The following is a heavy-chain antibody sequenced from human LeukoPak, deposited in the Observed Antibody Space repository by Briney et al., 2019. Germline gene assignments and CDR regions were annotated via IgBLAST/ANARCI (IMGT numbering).Heavy chain of an antibody. CDR2: INTDGSTI. V-gene: IGHV3-74*01. Sequence: GGSLRLSCAPSGFTFSSYWMHWVRQAPGKGLVWVSRINTDGSTITYADSVKGRFTISRDDAKNTLYLQMNSLRAEDTAVYFCARERKSSTSMDYWGQGTLVTVSS. J-gene: IGHJ4*02. CDR1: GFTFSSYW. D-gene: IGHD2-2*01. CDR3: ARERKSSTSMDY.